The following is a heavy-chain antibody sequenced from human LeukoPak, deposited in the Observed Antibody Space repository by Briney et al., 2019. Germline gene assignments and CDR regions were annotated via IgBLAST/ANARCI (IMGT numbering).Heavy chain of an antibody. CDR2: ISGSGHDI. Sequence: PGGSLRLSCAASGFTFSDSYMTWVRQAPGKGVEWVAYISGSGHDINYSDSVKGRFTISRDNAKNSLYLQMSSLRVEDTAVYYCARDFPTLWFLDYWGQGTLVTVSS. CDR1: GFTFSDSY. V-gene: IGHV3-11*04. D-gene: IGHD3-10*01. J-gene: IGHJ4*02. CDR3: ARDFPTLWFLDY.